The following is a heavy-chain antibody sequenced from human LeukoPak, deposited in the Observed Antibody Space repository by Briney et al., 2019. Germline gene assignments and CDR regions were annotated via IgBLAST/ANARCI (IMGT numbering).Heavy chain of an antibody. Sequence: GASVTDSCKVSGYTLTELSMHWVRRAPGKGLEWMGGFDPEDGETIYAQKFQGRVTMTEDTSTDTAYMELSSLRSEDTAVYYCATLHYDILTGYPLDYWGQGTLVTVSS. CDR3: ATLHYDILTGYPLDY. CDR2: FDPEDGET. J-gene: IGHJ4*02. V-gene: IGHV1-24*01. D-gene: IGHD3-9*01. CDR1: GYTLTELS.